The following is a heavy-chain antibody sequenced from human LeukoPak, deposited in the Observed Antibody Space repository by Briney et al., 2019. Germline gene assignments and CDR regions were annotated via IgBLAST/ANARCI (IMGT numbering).Heavy chain of an antibody. CDR1: GGSISSSSYY. Sequence: SETLSLTCTVSGGSISSSSYYWGWIRQPPGKGLEWIGSIYYSGSTYYNPSLKSRVTISVDTSKNQFSLKLSSVTAADTAVYYCAMVPRGYGIVNFDYWGQGTLVTASS. CDR3: AMVPRGYGIVNFDY. V-gene: IGHV4-39*01. D-gene: IGHD5-12*01. J-gene: IGHJ4*02. CDR2: IYYSGST.